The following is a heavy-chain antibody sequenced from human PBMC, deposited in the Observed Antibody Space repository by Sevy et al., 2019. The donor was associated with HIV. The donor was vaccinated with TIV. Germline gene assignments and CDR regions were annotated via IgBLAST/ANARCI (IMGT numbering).Heavy chain of an antibody. D-gene: IGHD4-17*01. CDR1: GGSISTNSYY. V-gene: IGHV4-39*01. J-gene: IGHJ4*02. CDR3: GRHGYADYHTYFDY. CDR2: IYYNGYT. Sequence: SETLSLTCTVSGGSISTNSYYWGWIRQPPGKGLELIGSIYYNGYTYYNPSLKSRVTISVDTSKNQFSLMLISVTAADTAVYHCGRHGYADYHTYFDYWGQGTLVTVSS.